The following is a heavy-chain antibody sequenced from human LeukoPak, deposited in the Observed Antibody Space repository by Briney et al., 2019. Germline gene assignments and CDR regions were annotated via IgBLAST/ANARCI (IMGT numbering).Heavy chain of an antibody. Sequence: GGSLRLSCAVSGYTFSIYWMSWVRDAPGEGLECVANIKQDGSEKYYVDSVKGGVTLSRDNAKNSLYLQKNSERAENTAVYHCVRDFYYCMYAWGKGATVATSS. J-gene: IGHJ6*03. CDR3: VRDFYYCMYA. CDR2: IKQDGSEK. CDR1: GYTFSIYW. V-gene: IGHV3-7*01.